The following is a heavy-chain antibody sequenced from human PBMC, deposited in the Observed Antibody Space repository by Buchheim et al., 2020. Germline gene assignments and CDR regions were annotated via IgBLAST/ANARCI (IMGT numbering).Heavy chain of an antibody. CDR1: GYTFTGYY. CDR2: INPNSGGT. J-gene: IGHJ6*02. D-gene: IGHD1-1*01. CDR3: ARGLMGWNYFFYYGMDV. Sequence: QVQLVQSGAEVKKPGASVKVSCKASGYTFTGYYMHWARQAPGQGLEWMGWINPNSGGTHYAQKFQGWVTLTTATSISTAYMELSRLRSDDTAVYYCARGLMGWNYFFYYGMDVWGQGTT. V-gene: IGHV1-2*04.